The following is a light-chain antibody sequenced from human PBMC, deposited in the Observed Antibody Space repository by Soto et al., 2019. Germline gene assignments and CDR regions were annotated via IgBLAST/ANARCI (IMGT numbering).Light chain of an antibody. CDR1: QDISNY. Sequence: DIQMTQSPSSLSASVGGRVTITCQASQDISNYLNWYQQKPGKAPKLLIYDASNLETGVPSRFSGSGSGTDFTFTISSLQPEYIETYYCPRYANLPLTFGGGTKVNIK. V-gene: IGKV1-33*01. CDR3: PRYANLPLT. J-gene: IGKJ4*01. CDR2: DAS.